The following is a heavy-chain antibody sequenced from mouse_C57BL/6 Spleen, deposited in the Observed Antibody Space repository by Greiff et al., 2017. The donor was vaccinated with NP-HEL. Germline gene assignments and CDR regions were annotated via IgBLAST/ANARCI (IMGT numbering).Heavy chain of an antibody. D-gene: IGHD1-1*01. V-gene: IGHV1-52*01. CDR1: GYTFTSYW. CDR3: ARDYGSSWGAMDY. Sequence: QVQLQQPGAELVRPGSSVKLSCKASGYTFTSYWMHWVKQRPIQGLEWIGNIDPSDSETHYNQKFKDKATLTVDKSSSTAYMQLSSLTSEDSAVYYCARDYGSSWGAMDYWGQGTSVTVSS. CDR2: IDPSDSET. J-gene: IGHJ4*01.